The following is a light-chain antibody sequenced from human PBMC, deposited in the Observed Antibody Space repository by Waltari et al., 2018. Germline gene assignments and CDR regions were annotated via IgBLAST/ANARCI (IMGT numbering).Light chain of an antibody. J-gene: IGKJ3*01. CDR3: QQSYSTPLFT. Sequence: DNQMTQSPSSLSASVGDRVTITCRASQSISSYLNWYQQKPGKAPKLLIYAASSLQSGVPSRFSGSGSGTDFTLTISSLQPEDFATYYCQQSYSTPLFTFGPGTKVDIK. CDR1: QSISSY. CDR2: AAS. V-gene: IGKV1-39*01.